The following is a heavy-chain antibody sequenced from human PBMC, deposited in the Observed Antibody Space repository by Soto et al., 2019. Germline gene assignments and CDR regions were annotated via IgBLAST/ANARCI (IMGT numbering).Heavy chain of an antibody. Sequence: SETLSLTCAVSGYSISSGYYWGWIRQPPGKGLEWIGSIYHSGSTYYSPSLKSRVTISVDTSKNQFSLKLSSVTAADTAVYYCARDYEWFGVTRGWIYYFAYWGQGTLVTVSS. J-gene: IGHJ4*02. CDR2: IYHSGST. D-gene: IGHD3-10*01. CDR3: ARDYEWFGVTRGWIYYFAY. CDR1: GYSISSGYY. V-gene: IGHV4-38-2*02.